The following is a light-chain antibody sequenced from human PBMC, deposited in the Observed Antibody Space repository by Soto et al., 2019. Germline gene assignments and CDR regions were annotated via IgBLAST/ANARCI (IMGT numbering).Light chain of an antibody. V-gene: IGKV1-27*01. CDR1: QGISTY. CDR2: AAS. Sequence: DIQMTQSPSSLSASVGGRDTITCRASQGISTYLAWYQQKPGKVPKLLIYAASTLQSGVPSRFSGSGSGTEFTLTISSLQPEDVATYYCQKYNSAPLTFGGGTKVEIK. CDR3: QKYNSAPLT. J-gene: IGKJ4*01.